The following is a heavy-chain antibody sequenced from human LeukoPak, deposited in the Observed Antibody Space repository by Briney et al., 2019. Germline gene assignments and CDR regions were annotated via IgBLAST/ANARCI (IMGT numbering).Heavy chain of an antibody. V-gene: IGHV3-23*01. D-gene: IGHD3-3*01. Sequence: GGSLRLSCAASGFTFSNAWMSWVRQAPGKGLEWVSAISGSGGSTYYADSVKGRFTISRDNSKNTLYLQMNSLRAEDTAVYYCAKDQTYDFWSGSPVWFDPWGQGTLVTVSS. CDR1: GFTFSNAW. CDR2: ISGSGGST. CDR3: AKDQTYDFWSGSPVWFDP. J-gene: IGHJ5*02.